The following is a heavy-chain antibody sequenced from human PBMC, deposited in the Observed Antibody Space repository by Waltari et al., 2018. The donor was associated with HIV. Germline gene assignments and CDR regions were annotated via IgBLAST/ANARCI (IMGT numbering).Heavy chain of an antibody. Sequence: QVQLVESGGGVVQPGRSLRLSCAASGFTFSSYGMHWVRQAPGQVLEWVTVISYDGSNKCEADFVEGLVTISRDNSKNTLYLQMNSLRAEDTAVYYCAKDPYYYDSSGYADYLDNWGQGTLVTVSS. CDR2: ISYDGSNK. D-gene: IGHD3-22*01. V-gene: IGHV3-30*18. J-gene: IGHJ4*02. CDR3: AKDPYYYDSSGYADYLDN. CDR1: GFTFSSYG.